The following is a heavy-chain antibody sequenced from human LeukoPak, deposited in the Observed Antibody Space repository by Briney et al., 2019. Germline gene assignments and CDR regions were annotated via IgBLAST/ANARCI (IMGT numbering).Heavy chain of an antibody. CDR3: AKDRDTAMEIDY. CDR1: GFTFSNYG. CDR2: IWYDGSNK. J-gene: IGHJ4*02. Sequence: GGSLRLSCAASGFTFSNYGMHWVRQAPGKGLEWVAVIWYDGSNKYYEDSVKGRFTISRDNSKNTLYLEMKSLRAEDTAVYYCAKDRDTAMEIDYWGQGTLVTVSS. D-gene: IGHD5-18*01. V-gene: IGHV3-33*06.